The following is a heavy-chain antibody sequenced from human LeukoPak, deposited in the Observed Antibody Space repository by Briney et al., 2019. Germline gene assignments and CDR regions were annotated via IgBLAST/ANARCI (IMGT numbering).Heavy chain of an antibody. J-gene: IGHJ4*02. CDR3: ARDSIRDGYNSDYFDY. CDR2: ISSSSSYI. V-gene: IGHV3-21*01. D-gene: IGHD5-24*01. Sequence: RTGGSLGLSCAASGFTFSSYSMNWVRQAPGKGLEWVSSISSSSSYIYYADSVKGRFTISRDNAKNSLYLQTNSLRAEDTAVYYCARDSIRDGYNSDYFDYWGQGTLVTVSS. CDR1: GFTFSSYS.